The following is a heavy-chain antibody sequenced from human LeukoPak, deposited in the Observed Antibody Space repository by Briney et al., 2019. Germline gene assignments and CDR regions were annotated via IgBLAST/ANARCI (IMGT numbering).Heavy chain of an antibody. CDR2: IKTDGSEK. CDR1: LFILSNYL. J-gene: IGHJ6*02. V-gene: IGHV3-7*01. CDR3: ARDVSVSGMDV. D-gene: IGHD5/OR15-5a*01. Sequence: GGSLRLSCASSLFILSNYLRSGVRQAPGKGVEWVANIKTDGSEKCYVDSVKGRFTISRDNPKNSLYLQMNSLRDEDTAIYYCARDVSVSGMDVWGQGTTVTVSS.